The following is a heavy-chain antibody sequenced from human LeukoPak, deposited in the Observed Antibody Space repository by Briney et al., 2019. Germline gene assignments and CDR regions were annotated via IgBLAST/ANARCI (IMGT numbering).Heavy chain of an antibody. D-gene: IGHD3-10*01. CDR3: AKDRDTMVRGARRDYFDY. Sequence: QAGGSLRLSCAASGFTFSSYAMSWVRQAPGKGLEWVSAISCSGGSTYYADSVKGRFTISRDNSKNTLYLQMNSLRAEDTAVYYCAKDRDTMVRGARRDYFDYWGQGTLVTVSS. J-gene: IGHJ4*02. CDR2: ISCSGGST. CDR1: GFTFSSYA. V-gene: IGHV3-23*01.